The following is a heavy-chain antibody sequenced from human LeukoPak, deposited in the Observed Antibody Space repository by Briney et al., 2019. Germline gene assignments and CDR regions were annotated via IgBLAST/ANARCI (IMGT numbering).Heavy chain of an antibody. Sequence: PGGSRRLSGAASGFTFSSYAMSWVAQAPGKGLEWVSAISGSGGSTYYADSVKGRFTISRDNSKNTLYLQMNSLRAEDTAVYYCAKDPRKVTTNPHADYWGQGTLVTVSS. CDR3: AKDPRKVTTNPHADY. V-gene: IGHV3-23*01. CDR2: ISGSGGST. D-gene: IGHD1-14*01. CDR1: GFTFSSYA. J-gene: IGHJ4*02.